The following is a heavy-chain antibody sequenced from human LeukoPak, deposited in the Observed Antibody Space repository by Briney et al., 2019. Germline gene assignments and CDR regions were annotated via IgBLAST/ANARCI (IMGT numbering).Heavy chain of an antibody. CDR2: IYTFWSA. CDR3: ARDYSYYYDSSGYSGDY. V-gene: IGHV4-4*07. D-gene: IGHD3-22*01. J-gene: IGHJ4*02. Sequence: SSDTLSLTCSVSGGSISSYYWRWIRQPAAKGLDWIGRIYTFWSANYNPSLQSRATISVDKSNNQFSLNLSSLSAGGRAGYECARDYSYYYDSSGYSGDYWGQGTLVTVSS. CDR1: GGSISSYY.